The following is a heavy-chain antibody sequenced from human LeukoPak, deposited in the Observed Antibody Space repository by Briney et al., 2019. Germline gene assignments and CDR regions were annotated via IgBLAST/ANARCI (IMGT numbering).Heavy chain of an antibody. Sequence: SGTLSLTCAVSGGSISGGGYCWSWIRQPPGEGLEWIGYIYQSGSTYYNPSRKSRATISVDRSKNQFSLKLSSVTAADTAVYYCASAAYITETTEAWFDPWGQGTLVTVSS. CDR3: ASAAYITETTEAWFDP. D-gene: IGHD1-7*01. CDR1: GGSISGGGYC. V-gene: IGHV4-30-2*01. CDR2: IYQSGST. J-gene: IGHJ5*02.